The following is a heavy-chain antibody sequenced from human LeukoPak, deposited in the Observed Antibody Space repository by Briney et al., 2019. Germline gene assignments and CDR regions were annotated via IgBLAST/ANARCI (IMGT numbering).Heavy chain of an antibody. CDR3: ARGQSVEWLPWDLDY. J-gene: IGHJ4*02. Sequence: GASVKVSCKASGYTFTSYGISWVRQAPGQGLEWMGWISAYNGNTNYAQKLQGRVTMTTDTSTSTAYMELRSLRSDDTAVYYCARGQSVEWLPWDLDYWGQGTLVTVSS. D-gene: IGHD3-3*01. CDR1: GYTFTSYG. V-gene: IGHV1-18*01. CDR2: ISAYNGNT.